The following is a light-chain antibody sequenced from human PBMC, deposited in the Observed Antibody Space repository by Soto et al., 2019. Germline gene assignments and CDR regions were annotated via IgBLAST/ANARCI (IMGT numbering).Light chain of an antibody. J-gene: IGKJ5*01. V-gene: IGKV3-15*01. CDR3: QQYNNWPSVT. CDR2: GAS. Sequence: EIMMTQSPATLSVSPGERATLSCRASQSVRSKLAWYQQKPGQAPRLLIHGASTRATGIPARFSGSGSGTEFTFTISSLQSEDFAIYYCQQYNNWPSVTFGQGTRLEIK. CDR1: QSVRSK.